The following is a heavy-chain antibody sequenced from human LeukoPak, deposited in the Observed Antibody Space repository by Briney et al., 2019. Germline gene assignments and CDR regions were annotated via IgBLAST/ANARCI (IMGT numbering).Heavy chain of an antibody. CDR3: AKVDGYGSGSPPGD. V-gene: IGHV3-33*06. J-gene: IGHJ4*02. CDR2: IWYDGNNK. D-gene: IGHD3-10*01. Sequence: PGGSLRLSCAASGFTFSSFGMHWVRQAPGKGLEWVALIWYDGNNKYYADSVKGRITISRDNSKNTLYLQMNSLRADDKAMYYCAKVDGYGSGSPPGDWGQGTLVTVS. CDR1: GFTFSSFG.